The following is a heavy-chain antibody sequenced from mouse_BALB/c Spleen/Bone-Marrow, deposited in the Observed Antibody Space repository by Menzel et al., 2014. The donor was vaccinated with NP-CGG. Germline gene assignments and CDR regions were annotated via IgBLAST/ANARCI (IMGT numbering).Heavy chain of an antibody. CDR2: ILPGSGTA. Sequence: QVQLQQSGAELMKPGASVKISCKATGYTFSNYWIDWVKQRPGHGLEWIGEILPGSGTANYNEKFKGKATFTADTSSNTAYMQLSSLTSEDSVLYYCARASVVPYYFDFWGQGPTLTVSS. D-gene: IGHD1-1*01. CDR1: GYTFSNYW. V-gene: IGHV1-9*01. CDR3: ARASVVPYYFDF. J-gene: IGHJ2*01.